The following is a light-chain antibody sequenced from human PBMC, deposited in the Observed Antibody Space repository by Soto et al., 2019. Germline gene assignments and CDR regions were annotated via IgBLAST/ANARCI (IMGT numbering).Light chain of an antibody. V-gene: IGKV3-20*01. CDR1: QSISSSY. J-gene: IGKJ2*01. Sequence: EIVLTQSPGTLSLSPGERATLSCRASQSISSSYLGWFQQRPGQAPRLLIYDTFYRATGIPDRFSGSGSGTDFTLTSSRLEPEDFAVYYCQQYSGPPYTLGQGTKLEIK. CDR3: QQYSGPPYT. CDR2: DTF.